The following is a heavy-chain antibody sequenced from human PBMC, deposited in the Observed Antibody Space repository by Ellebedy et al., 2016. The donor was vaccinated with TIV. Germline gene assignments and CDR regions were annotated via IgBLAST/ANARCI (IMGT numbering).Heavy chain of an antibody. D-gene: IGHD6-19*01. Sequence: GGSLRLSCAASGFTFSSYSMNWVRQAPGKGLEWVSSITGNGGQIHYADSVKGRFTISRDNSNNTLYLQMNSLRPEDTAVYYCAKVSGWYYFDYWGQGTLVTVSS. CDR1: GFTFSSYS. J-gene: IGHJ4*02. CDR3: AKVSGWYYFDY. V-gene: IGHV3-23*01. CDR2: ITGNGGQI.